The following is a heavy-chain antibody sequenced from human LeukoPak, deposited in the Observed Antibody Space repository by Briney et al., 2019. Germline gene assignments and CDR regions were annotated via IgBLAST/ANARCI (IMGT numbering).Heavy chain of an antibody. J-gene: IGHJ4*02. Sequence: ASVKVSCKASGYTFTSYGISWVRRAPGQGLEWMGWISAYNGNTNYAQKLQGRVTMTTDTSTSTAYMELRSLRSDDTAVYYCARVDYYDSSGYLYYFDYWGQGTLVTVSS. CDR2: ISAYNGNT. V-gene: IGHV1-18*01. CDR3: ARVDYYDSSGYLYYFDY. CDR1: GYTFTSYG. D-gene: IGHD3-22*01.